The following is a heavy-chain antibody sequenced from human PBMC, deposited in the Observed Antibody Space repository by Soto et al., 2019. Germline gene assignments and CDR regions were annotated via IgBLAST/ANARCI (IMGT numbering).Heavy chain of an antibody. CDR3: AKDGRQYYYGSGTPLLGGGY. V-gene: IGHV3-30*18. CDR2: ISYDGSNK. J-gene: IGHJ4*02. Sequence: PGGSLRLSCAASGFTFSSYGMHWVRQAPGKGLEWVAVISYDGSNKYYADSVKGRFTISRDNPKNTLYLQMNSLRAEDTAVYYCAKDGRQYYYGSGTPLLGGGYWGQGTLVTVSS. CDR1: GFTFSSYG. D-gene: IGHD3-10*01.